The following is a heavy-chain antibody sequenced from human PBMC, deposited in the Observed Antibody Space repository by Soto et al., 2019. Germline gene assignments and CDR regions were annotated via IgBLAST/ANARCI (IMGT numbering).Heavy chain of an antibody. CDR2: IWYDGSNK. D-gene: IGHD1-26*01. V-gene: IGHV3-33*01. Sequence: PVGSLRLSCAASGFTFSSYGMHWVRQAPGKGLEWVAVIWYDGSNKYYADSVKGRFTISRDNSKNTLYLQMNSLRAEDTAVYYCARAAHTVGANYYYYYGMDVWGQGTTVTVSS. CDR3: ARAAHTVGANYYYYYGMDV. J-gene: IGHJ6*02. CDR1: GFTFSSYG.